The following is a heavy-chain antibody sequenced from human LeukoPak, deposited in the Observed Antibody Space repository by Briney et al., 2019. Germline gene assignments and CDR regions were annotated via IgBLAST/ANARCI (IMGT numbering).Heavy chain of an antibody. CDR2: IYYSGST. CDR1: GDSISRYF. V-gene: IGHV4-59*08. J-gene: IGHJ3*02. Sequence: SETLSLTCTVSGDSISRYFWSWIRQPRGKGLEWIGYIYYSGSTNYNPSLKSRVTISIDTSKNQLSLKLSSVTAADTAVYYCARYDAFDIWGQGTMVTVSS. CDR3: ARYDAFDI.